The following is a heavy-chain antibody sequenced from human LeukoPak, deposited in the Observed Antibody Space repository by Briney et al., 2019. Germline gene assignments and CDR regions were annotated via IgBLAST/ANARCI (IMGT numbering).Heavy chain of an antibody. J-gene: IGHJ4*02. Sequence: ASVKISCTGSGYTFTTQTITWLRQAPGHGLEWMGWISGFDGDTDYAQKFQGRVTMTTDTSTNTAYMEVTSLRSDDTAVYYCARGYGATSDFEYWGQGTLVIVSS. CDR1: GYTFTTQT. V-gene: IGHV1-18*01. CDR3: ARGYGATSDFEY. CDR2: ISGFDGDT. D-gene: IGHD4-23*01.